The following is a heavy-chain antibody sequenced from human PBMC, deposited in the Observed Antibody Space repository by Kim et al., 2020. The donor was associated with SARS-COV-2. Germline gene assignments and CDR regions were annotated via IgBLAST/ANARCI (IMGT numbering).Heavy chain of an antibody. CDR2: IRSKANSYAT. V-gene: IGHV3-73*01. Sequence: GGSLRLSCAASGFTFSGSAMHWVRQASGKGLEWVGRIRSKANSYATAYAASVKGMFTISRDDSKNTAYLQMNSLKTEDTAVYYCTRRGLVGATNDPGYYYGMDVWGQGTTVTVSS. D-gene: IGHD1-26*01. CDR1: GFTFSGSA. J-gene: IGHJ6*02. CDR3: TRRGLVGATNDPGYYYGMDV.